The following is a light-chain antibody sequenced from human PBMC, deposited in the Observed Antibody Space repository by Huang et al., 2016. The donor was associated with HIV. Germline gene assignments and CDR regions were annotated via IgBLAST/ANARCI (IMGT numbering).Light chain of an antibody. Sequence: EIVLTQSPATLSVSPGERATLSCRASQSISSYLAWYQQKPGQAPGLLIYGASTRAIGIPARFSGSGSGTEFTLTISSLQSEDFAVYYCQQYNNWPPEVTFGPGTKVDIK. CDR2: GAS. V-gene: IGKV3-15*01. J-gene: IGKJ3*01. CDR3: QQYNNWPPEVT. CDR1: QSISSY.